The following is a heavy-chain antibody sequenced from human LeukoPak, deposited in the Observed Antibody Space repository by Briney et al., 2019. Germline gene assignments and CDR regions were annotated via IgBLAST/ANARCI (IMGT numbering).Heavy chain of an antibody. D-gene: IGHD3-22*01. CDR2: ISRRGNT. Sequence: SETLSLTCAVNGGSSSGSYWSWIRQPPGMGLEWIGQISRRGNTNYNPSLKSRVTISVDTSKKQLSRKLSSVTAADTAVYYCASHGGYSFFNWGQGTLVTVSS. J-gene: IGHJ4*02. CDR3: ASHGGYSFFN. CDR1: GGSSSGSY. V-gene: IGHV4-34*01.